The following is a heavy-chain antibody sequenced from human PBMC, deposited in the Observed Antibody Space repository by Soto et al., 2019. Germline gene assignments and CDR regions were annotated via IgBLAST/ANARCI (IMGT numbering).Heavy chain of an antibody. J-gene: IGHJ4*02. CDR2: IKHSGST. V-gene: IGHV4-34*01. CDR3: ARGGQLARYEY. Sequence: QVQLQQWGAGLLKPSETLSLTCAVYGGSFSGYYWSWIRQPPGKGLEWIGEIKHSGSTNYNTSLKSRVTISVDTSKNQFSLKLSSVTDADTAVYYCARGGQLARYEYCGQGPLVTVTS. CDR1: GGSFSGYY. D-gene: IGHD6-6*01.